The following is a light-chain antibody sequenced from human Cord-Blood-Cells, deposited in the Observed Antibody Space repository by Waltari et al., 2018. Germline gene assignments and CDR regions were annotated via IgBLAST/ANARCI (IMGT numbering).Light chain of an antibody. CDR2: EGS. J-gene: IGLJ3*02. CDR3: CSYAGSSTL. Sequence: QSALTQPASVSGSPGQSITISCPGTSSDVGGYNLASWYQQHPGKAPKLMIYEGSKRPSGVSNRFSGSKSGNTASLTISGLQAEDEADYYCCSYAGSSTLFGGGTKLTVL. V-gene: IGLV2-23*01. CDR1: SSDVGGYNL.